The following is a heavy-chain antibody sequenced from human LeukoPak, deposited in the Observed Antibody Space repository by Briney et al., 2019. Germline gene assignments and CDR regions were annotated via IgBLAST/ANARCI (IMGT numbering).Heavy chain of an antibody. CDR3: AMDPNGDYIGATSFDP. J-gene: IGHJ5*02. CDR1: GFTFTAYA. CDR2: ITGSGGHI. D-gene: IGHD4-17*01. V-gene: IGHV3-23*01. Sequence: GGSLRLSCAASGFTFTAYAMSWVRQDPRAGLEWVSGITGSGGHIVYADSVKGRFTISRDNSRNTLFLQMNSLRVDDTAVYYCAMDPNGDYIGATSFDPWGRGTLVTVSS.